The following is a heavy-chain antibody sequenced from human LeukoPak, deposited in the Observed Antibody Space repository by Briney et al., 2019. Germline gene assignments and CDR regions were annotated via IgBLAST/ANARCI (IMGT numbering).Heavy chain of an antibody. D-gene: IGHD2-15*01. CDR1: GGSISSGGYS. Sequence: SETLSLTCAVPGGSISSGGYSWSWIRQPPGKGLEWIGYIYHSGSTYYNPSLESRVTISVDRSKNQFSLKLSSVTAADTAVYYCARDRGYPWCWFDPWGQGTLVTVSS. V-gene: IGHV4-30-2*01. J-gene: IGHJ5*02. CDR2: IYHSGST. CDR3: ARDRGYPWCWFDP.